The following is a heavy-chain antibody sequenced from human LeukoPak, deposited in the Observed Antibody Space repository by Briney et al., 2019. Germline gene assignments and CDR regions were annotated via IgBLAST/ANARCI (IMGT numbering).Heavy chain of an antibody. CDR1: GFTFGSYA. Sequence: GGSLRLSCAASGFTFGSYAMRWVRQAPGKGLEWVSDISGSGGSTYYADSVKGRFTISRDNSKNTLYLQMNSLRAEDTAVYYCAKDNTYLMMRGFDYWGQGTLATVSS. CDR3: AKDNTYLMMRGFDY. V-gene: IGHV3-23*01. J-gene: IGHJ4*02. CDR2: ISGSGGST. D-gene: IGHD3-16*01.